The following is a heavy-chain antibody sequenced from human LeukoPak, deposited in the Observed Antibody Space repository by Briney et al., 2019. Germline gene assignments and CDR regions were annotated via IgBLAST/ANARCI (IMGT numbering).Heavy chain of an antibody. CDR2: IIPILGIA. V-gene: IGHV1-69*04. D-gene: IGHD6-6*01. CDR3: AKDSFRIQNGRYGSSGGGMDV. J-gene: IGHJ6*02. CDR1: GGTFSSYA. Sequence: ASVKVSCKASGGTFSSYAISWVRQAPGQGLEWMGRIIPILGIANYAQKFQGRVTITADKSTSTAYMELSSLRSEDTAVYYCAKDSFRIQNGRYGSSGGGMDVWGQGTTVTVSS.